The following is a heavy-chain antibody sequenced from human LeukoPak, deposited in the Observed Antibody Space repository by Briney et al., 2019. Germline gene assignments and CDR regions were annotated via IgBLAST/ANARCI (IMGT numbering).Heavy chain of an antibody. CDR1: GFTFSRYS. V-gene: IGHV3-21*01. J-gene: IGHJ6*03. Sequence: GGSLRLSCAASGFTFSRYSMNWVRQAPGKGLEWVSSISSSSGNIFYADSVKGRVTISRDNVENSLHLQMNSLRVEDMAVYYCAREFEVPAAAPDDYYYYFIDVWGKGLTVTVSS. D-gene: IGHD2-2*01. CDR3: AREFEVPAAAPDDYYYYFIDV. CDR2: ISSSSGNI.